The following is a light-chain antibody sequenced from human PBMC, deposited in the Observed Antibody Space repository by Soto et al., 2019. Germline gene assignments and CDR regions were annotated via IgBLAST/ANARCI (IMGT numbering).Light chain of an antibody. CDR1: QSVSSNY. V-gene: IGKV3-20*01. CDR3: QKYGSAFT. CDR2: AAS. Sequence: EIVLTQSRGTLSLSPGERATLSCRASQSVSSNYLAWYQHKPGQGPRLLIYAASSRATGIPDRFSGSGSGTDFTLTISRLEPEDFALYYCQKYGSAFTFGPGTKVDIK. J-gene: IGKJ3*01.